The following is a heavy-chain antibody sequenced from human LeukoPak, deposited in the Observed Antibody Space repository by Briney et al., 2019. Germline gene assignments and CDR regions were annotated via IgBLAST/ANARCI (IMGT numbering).Heavy chain of an antibody. CDR3: ARGRCSSTSCYDRYYYGMDV. V-gene: IGHV1-2*04. J-gene: IGHJ6*02. Sequence: ASVKVSCMASGYTFTGYYMHWVGQAPGQGLEWMGWINPNSGGTNYAQKFQGWVTMTRDTSISTAYMELSRLRSDDTAVYYCARGRCSSTSCYDRYYYGMDVWGQGTTVTVSS. CDR2: INPNSGGT. CDR1: GYTFTGYY. D-gene: IGHD2-2*01.